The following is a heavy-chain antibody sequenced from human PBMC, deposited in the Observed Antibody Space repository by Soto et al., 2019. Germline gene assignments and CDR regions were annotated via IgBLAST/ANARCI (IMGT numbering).Heavy chain of an antibody. CDR3: AKDDYDFWSGYYIKPYYYYGMDV. J-gene: IGHJ6*02. V-gene: IGHV3-23*01. Sequence: PGGSLRLSCAASGFTFSSYAMSWVRQAPGKGLEWVSAISGSGGSTYYADSVKGRFTISRDNSKNTLYLQMNSLRAEDTAVYYCAKDDYDFWSGYYIKPYYYYGMDVWGQGTTVTVSS. CDR1: GFTFSSYA. CDR2: ISGSGGST. D-gene: IGHD3-3*01.